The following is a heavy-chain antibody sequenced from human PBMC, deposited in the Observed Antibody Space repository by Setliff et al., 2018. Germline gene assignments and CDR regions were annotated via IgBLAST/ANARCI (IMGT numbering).Heavy chain of an antibody. CDR2: INPKTGGT. CDR3: AKQGDLAFDY. J-gene: IGHJ4*02. D-gene: IGHD3-16*01. Sequence: ASVKVSCKASGYTFVGYYLHWVRQAPGQGLEWMGWINPKTGGTNYAQKFQGRVTMTRDASINTAFMHLSSLKSDDMAVYYCAKQGDLAFDYWGQGTQVTVSS. V-gene: IGHV1-2*02. CDR1: GYTFVGYY.